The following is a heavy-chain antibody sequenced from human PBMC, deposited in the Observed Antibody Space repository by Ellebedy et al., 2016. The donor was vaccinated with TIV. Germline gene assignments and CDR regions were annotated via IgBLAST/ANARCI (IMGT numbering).Heavy chain of an antibody. CDR2: IRSKANNYTT. Sequence: GESLKISCVASGFTFSDSAIHWVRQASGKGLEWVGRIRSKANNYTTAYAESLKGRFTISGDESKNTAYLQMNSLKSEDTAVYYCTRDIVGPNLFDYWGQGTLVTVSS. D-gene: IGHD1-26*01. J-gene: IGHJ4*02. V-gene: IGHV3-73*01. CDR3: TRDIVGPNLFDY. CDR1: GFTFSDSA.